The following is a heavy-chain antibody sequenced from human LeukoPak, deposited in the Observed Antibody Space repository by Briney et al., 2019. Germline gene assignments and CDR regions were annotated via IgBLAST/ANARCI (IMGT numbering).Heavy chain of an antibody. Sequence: ASVKVSCKASGYTFTSYGINWVRQAPGQGLEWMGWISAYDGNTNYAQKLQGRVTMTTDTSTSTAYMELRSLRSDNTAVYYCARCYCTATSCYYFDFWGQGTLVTVSS. CDR1: GYTFTSYG. J-gene: IGHJ4*02. D-gene: IGHD2-2*01. V-gene: IGHV1-18*01. CDR3: ARCYCTATSCYYFDF. CDR2: ISAYDGNT.